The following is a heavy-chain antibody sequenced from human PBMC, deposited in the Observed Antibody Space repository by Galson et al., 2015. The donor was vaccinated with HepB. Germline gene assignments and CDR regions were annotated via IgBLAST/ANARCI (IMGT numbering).Heavy chain of an antibody. J-gene: IGHJ4*02. D-gene: IGHD6-19*01. CDR2: IDPSDSYT. CDR1: GYSFTTYW. Sequence: QSGAEVKKPGESLRISCKGSGYSFTTYWITWVRQMPGKGLEWMGRIDPSDSYTDYSPSFQGHITMSADKSINTAYLQWSSLKASDTAMYYCARWEYNSGWHSVDYWGQGTLVTVSS. CDR3: ARWEYNSGWHSVDY. V-gene: IGHV5-10-1*01.